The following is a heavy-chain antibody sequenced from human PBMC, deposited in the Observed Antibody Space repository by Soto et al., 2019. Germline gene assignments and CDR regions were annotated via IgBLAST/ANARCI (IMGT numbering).Heavy chain of an antibody. CDR3: ARDLCVGYCSGGRRPFDAFDI. Sequence: ASVKVSCKASGYTFTSYGISWVRQAPGQGLEWMGWISAYNGNTNYAQKLQGRVTMTTDTSTSTAYMELRSLRSDDTAVYYCARDLCVGYCSGGRRPFDAFDIWGQGTMVTVSS. D-gene: IGHD2-15*01. V-gene: IGHV1-18*01. J-gene: IGHJ3*02. CDR2: ISAYNGNT. CDR1: GYTFTSYG.